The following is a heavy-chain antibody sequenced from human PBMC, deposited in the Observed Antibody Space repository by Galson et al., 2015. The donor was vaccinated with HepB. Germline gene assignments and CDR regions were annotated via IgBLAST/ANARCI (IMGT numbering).Heavy chain of an antibody. J-gene: IGHJ5*02. CDR1: GFTFSSYG. V-gene: IGHV3-30*18. CDR3: AKDIPPDSSGSP. Sequence: SLRLSCAASGFTFSSYGMHWVRQAPGKGLERVAVISYDGSNKYYADSVKGRFTISRDNSKNTLYLQMNSLRAEDTAVYYCAKDIPPDSSGSPWGQGTLVTVSS. CDR2: ISYDGSNK. D-gene: IGHD3-22*01.